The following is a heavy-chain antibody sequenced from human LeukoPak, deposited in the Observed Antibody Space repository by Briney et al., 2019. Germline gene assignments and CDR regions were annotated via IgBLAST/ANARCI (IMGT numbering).Heavy chain of an antibody. J-gene: IGHJ6*03. CDR2: ISAYNGNT. CDR1: GYTFTSYG. V-gene: IGHV1-18*01. CDR3: AREYSSSSGLGYYYYYMDV. D-gene: IGHD6-6*01. Sequence: ASVKVSCKASGYTFTSYGISWVRQAPGQGLEWMGWISAYNGNTNYAQKFQGRVTITTDESTSTAYMELSSLRSEDTAVYYCAREYSSSSGLGYYYYYMDVWGKGTTVTVSS.